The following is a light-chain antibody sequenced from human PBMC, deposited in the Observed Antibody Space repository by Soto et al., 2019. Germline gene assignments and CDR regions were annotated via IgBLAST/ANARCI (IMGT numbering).Light chain of an antibody. V-gene: IGLV2-14*01. CDR3: SSYTNSSYYV. J-gene: IGLJ1*01. CDR2: DVT. Sequence: QSVLTQPASVSGSPGQSITISCTGTSSDVGGYIYVSWYQQHPGKAPKLMIYDVTSRPSGVSYRFSGSKSGNTASLTISGLQAEDEAPYYCSSYTNSSYYVSGTGTKLTV. CDR1: SSDVGGYIY.